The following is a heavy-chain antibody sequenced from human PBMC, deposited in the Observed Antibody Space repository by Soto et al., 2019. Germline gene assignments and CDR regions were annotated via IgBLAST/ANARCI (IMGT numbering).Heavy chain of an antibody. Sequence: GGSLRLSCTASGFTFGDYAMSWFRQAPGKGLEWVGFIRSKAYGGTTEYAASVKGRFTISRDDSKSIAYLQMNSLKTEDTAVYYCTRANKGRYCSGGSCYSGWSEYYYYGMDVWGQGT. CDR1: GFTFGDYA. J-gene: IGHJ6*02. V-gene: IGHV3-49*03. D-gene: IGHD2-15*01. CDR2: IRSKAYGGTT. CDR3: TRANKGRYCSGGSCYSGWSEYYYYGMDV.